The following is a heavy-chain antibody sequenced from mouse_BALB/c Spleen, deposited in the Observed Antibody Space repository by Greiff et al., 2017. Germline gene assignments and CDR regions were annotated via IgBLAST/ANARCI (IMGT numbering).Heavy chain of an antibody. V-gene: IGHV3-6*02. CDR2: ISYDGSN. D-gene: IGHD1-1*01. CDR1: GYSITSGYY. Sequence: VQLKESGPGLVKPSQSLSLTCSVTGYSITSGYYWNWIRQFPGNKLEWMGYISYDGSNNYNPSLKNRISITRDTSKNQFFLKLNSVTTEDTATYYCAREDYGSSYRGYYAMDYWGQGTSVTVSS. J-gene: IGHJ4*01. CDR3: AREDYGSSYRGYYAMDY.